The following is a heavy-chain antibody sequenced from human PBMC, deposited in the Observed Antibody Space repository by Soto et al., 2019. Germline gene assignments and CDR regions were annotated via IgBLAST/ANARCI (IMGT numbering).Heavy chain of an antibody. D-gene: IGHD3-10*01. V-gene: IGHV4-59*01. J-gene: IGHJ6*02. CDR3: ARGPMVRGNRDDMDV. CDR1: GASISRYY. Sequence: SETLSLTCTVSGASISRYYWSWIRQSPGKGLEWIGYLYNTGSTIYNPSLKSRVTISIDTSKSQFSLKLSSVTAADTAMYYCARGPMVRGNRDDMDVWGQGTTVT. CDR2: LYNTGST.